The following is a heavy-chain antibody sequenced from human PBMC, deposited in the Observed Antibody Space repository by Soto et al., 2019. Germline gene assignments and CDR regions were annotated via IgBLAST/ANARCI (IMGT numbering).Heavy chain of an antibody. CDR2: INPNSGGT. Sequence: ASVKVSCKASGNTSTANYSNWFRQPPGKGLEWLGWINPNSGGTNYAQKFQGWVTMTRDTSISTAYMELSRLRSDDTAVYYCARGRVLWYYYDSSGYSAEYLQHWGQGTLVTVSS. D-gene: IGHD3-22*01. J-gene: IGHJ1*01. CDR3: ARGRVLWYYYDSSGYSAEYLQH. V-gene: IGHV1-2*04. CDR1: GNTSTANY.